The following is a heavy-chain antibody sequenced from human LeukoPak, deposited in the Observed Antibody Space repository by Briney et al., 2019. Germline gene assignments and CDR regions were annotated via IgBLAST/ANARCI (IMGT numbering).Heavy chain of an antibody. CDR2: IRYSGST. CDR1: GGSINSGSYS. V-gene: IGHV4-30-4*07. Sequence: SETLSLTCTVSGGSINSGSYSWSWIRQPPGKGLEWIGYIRYSGSTYYNPSLKSRLTMSVEASKTQFSLRLSSVTAADTAVYYCARGLYSSSFFDYWGQGTLVTVSS. J-gene: IGHJ4*02. CDR3: ARGLYSSSFFDY. D-gene: IGHD6-13*01.